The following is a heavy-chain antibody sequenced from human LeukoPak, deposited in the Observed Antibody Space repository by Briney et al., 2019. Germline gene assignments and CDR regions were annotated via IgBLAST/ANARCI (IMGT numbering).Heavy chain of an antibody. CDR1: GYTFTGYY. CDR3: ARGIIAAAVARFYFDY. J-gene: IGHJ4*02. Sequence: GASVKVSCKASGYTFTGYYMHWVRQAPGQGLEWMGWINPNSGGTNYAQKFQGRVTMTRDTSISTAYMELSRLRSDDTAVYYCARGIIAAAVARFYFDYWGQGTLDTVSS. D-gene: IGHD6-13*01. CDR2: INPNSGGT. V-gene: IGHV1-2*02.